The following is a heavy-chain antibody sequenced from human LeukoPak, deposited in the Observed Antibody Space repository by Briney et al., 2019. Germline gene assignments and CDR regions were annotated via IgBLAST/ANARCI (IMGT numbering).Heavy chain of an antibody. Sequence: ASVKVSCKASGFTFTSTAVQWVRQARGQRLEWIGWIVVGSGNTNYAQRFQERVTITRDMTTRTAYMELSSLRSDDTAVYYCAAGWVRGGDCHFDYWGQGTLVTVSS. CDR1: GFTFTSTA. CDR2: IVVGSGNT. V-gene: IGHV1-58*01. J-gene: IGHJ4*02. CDR3: AAGWVRGGDCHFDY. D-gene: IGHD2-21*02.